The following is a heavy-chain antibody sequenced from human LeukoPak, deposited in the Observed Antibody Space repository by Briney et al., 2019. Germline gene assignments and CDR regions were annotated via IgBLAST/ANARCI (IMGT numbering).Heavy chain of an antibody. D-gene: IGHD2-21*02. CDR1: GYTFTGYY. J-gene: IGHJ4*02. CDR3: ARAHCGGDCYLFDY. CDR2: INPNSGGT. Sequence: ASVKVSCKASGYTFTGYYMHWVRQAPGQGLEWMGWINPNSGGTNYAQKFQGRVTITADKSTSTAYMELSSLRSEDTAVYYCARAHCGGDCYLFDYWGQGTLVTVSS. V-gene: IGHV1-2*02.